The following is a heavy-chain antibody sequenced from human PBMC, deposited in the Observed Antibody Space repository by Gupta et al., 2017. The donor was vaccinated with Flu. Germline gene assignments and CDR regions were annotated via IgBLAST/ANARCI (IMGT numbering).Heavy chain of an antibody. V-gene: IGHV1-69*02. Sequence: QVQLVQSGAEVKKPGSSVKVSCKASGGTFSSYTISWVRQAPGQGLEWMGRIIPILGIANYAQKFQGRVTITADKSTSTAYMELSSLRSEDTAVYYCARARPYDSSGDDLGDAFDIWGQGTMVTVSS. D-gene: IGHD3-22*01. J-gene: IGHJ3*02. CDR3: ARARPYDSSGDDLGDAFDI. CDR2: IIPILGIA. CDR1: GGTFSSYT.